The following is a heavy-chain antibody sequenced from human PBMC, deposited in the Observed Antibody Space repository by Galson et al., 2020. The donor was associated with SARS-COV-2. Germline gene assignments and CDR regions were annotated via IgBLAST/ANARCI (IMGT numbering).Heavy chain of an antibody. J-gene: IGHJ6*02. V-gene: IGHV4-34*01. D-gene: IGHD6-19*01. Sequence: SETLSLTCAVYGGSFSGYYWSWIRQPPGKGLEWIGEINHSGSTNYNPSLKSRVTISVDTSKNQFSLKLSSVTAADTAVYYCARGAIAVAGTLAAYYYYGMDVWGQGTTVTVSS. CDR2: INHSGST. CDR1: GGSFSGYY. CDR3: ARGAIAVAGTLAAYYYYGMDV.